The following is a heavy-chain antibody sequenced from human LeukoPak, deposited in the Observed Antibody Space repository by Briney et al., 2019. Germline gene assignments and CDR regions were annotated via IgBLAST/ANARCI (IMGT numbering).Heavy chain of an antibody. CDR2: IDPSDSYT. J-gene: IGHJ4*02. CDR1: GYTFTNYW. Sequence: GESLKISCKGSGYTFTNYWIGWVRQMPGKGLEWMGRIDPSDSYTNYSPSFQGHVTISADKSISTAYLQWSSLKASDTAMYYCARSYSGYDYLDYWGQGTLVTVSS. V-gene: IGHV5-10-1*01. CDR3: ARSYSGYDYLDY. D-gene: IGHD5-12*01.